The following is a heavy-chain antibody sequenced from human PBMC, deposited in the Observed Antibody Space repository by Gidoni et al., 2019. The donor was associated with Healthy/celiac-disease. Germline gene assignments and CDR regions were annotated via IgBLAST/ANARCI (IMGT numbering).Heavy chain of an antibody. CDR3: ARHAAGQQWLSGYFQH. CDR1: GYRSPSYW. D-gene: IGHD6-19*01. J-gene: IGHJ1*01. V-gene: IGHV5-10-1*03. CDR2: IDPSDSYT. Sequence: DVQLVQSGAEVKKPGESLRISCKGSGYRSPSYWMSWVRQMPGKGLEWMGRIDPSDSYTNYSPSVQGHVTISADKSISTAYLQWSSLKASDTAMYYCARHAAGQQWLSGYFQHWGQGTLVTVSS.